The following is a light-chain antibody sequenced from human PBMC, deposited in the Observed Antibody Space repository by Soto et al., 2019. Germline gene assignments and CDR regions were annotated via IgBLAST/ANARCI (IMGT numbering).Light chain of an antibody. V-gene: IGLV1-40*01. J-gene: IGLJ1*01. CDR3: QSYATPLKGCV. Sequence: QSVLTQPPSVSGAPGQRVIISCTGGSSNIGADYEVHWYQQLPGTAPKLLIYGNTNRPSGVPDRFSGSKSGSSASLAITGLQAEDEAEYYRQSYATPLKGCVFVTGTNVTVL. CDR2: GNT. CDR1: SSNIGADYE.